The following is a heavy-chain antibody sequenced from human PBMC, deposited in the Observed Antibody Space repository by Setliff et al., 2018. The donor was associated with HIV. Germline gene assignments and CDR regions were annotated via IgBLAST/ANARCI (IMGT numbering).Heavy chain of an antibody. CDR3: ARDPGGIVATIPDY. CDR1: GYSISSGYY. CDR2: IYHSGST. Sequence: PSETLSLTCAVSGYSISSGYYWGWIRQPPGKGLEWIGSIYHSGSTYYNPSLKSRVTISVDTSKNQFSLKLSSVTAADPAVYYCARDPGGIVATIPDYWGQGTLVTVSS. J-gene: IGHJ4*02. D-gene: IGHD5-12*01. V-gene: IGHV4-38-2*02.